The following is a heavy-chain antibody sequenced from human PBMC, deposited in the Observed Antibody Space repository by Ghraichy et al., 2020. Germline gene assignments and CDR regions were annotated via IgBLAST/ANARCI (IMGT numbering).Heavy chain of an antibody. V-gene: IGHV1-2*02. J-gene: IGHJ4*02. Sequence: ASVKVSCKASGYTFTGYYMHWVRQAPGQGFEWMGWIHPNSGGTNYVQKVQGRVTMTRDTSINTVYMDLSRLTSDDTAVYFCARKMITATTTAFDYWGQGALVTVFS. CDR2: IHPNSGGT. CDR3: ARKMITATTTAFDY. D-gene: IGHD1-7*01. CDR1: GYTFTGYY.